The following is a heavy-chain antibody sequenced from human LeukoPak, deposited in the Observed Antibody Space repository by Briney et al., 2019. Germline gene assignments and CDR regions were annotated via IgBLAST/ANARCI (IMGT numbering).Heavy chain of an antibody. J-gene: IGHJ4*02. CDR2: IVVASGNT. CDR1: GFTFTNSA. CDR3: AAAPIEMQQRGFDY. V-gene: IGHV1-58*02. D-gene: IGHD5-24*01. Sequence: ASVKVSCKASGFTFTNSAMQWVRHARGQRLEWIGWIVVASGNTKYAQKFQERVTITRDMSISTAYMELSSLRPEDTAVYYCAAAPIEMQQRGFDYWGQGTLVTVSS.